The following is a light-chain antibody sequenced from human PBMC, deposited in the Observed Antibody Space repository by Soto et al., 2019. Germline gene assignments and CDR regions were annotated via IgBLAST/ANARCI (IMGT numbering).Light chain of an antibody. CDR1: SSNIGTNA. J-gene: IGLJ1*01. V-gene: IGLV1-44*01. CDR3: AAWDDSLNGYV. Sequence: QSVLTQPPSASGTPGQRVTISCSGGSSNIGTNAVNWYQQLPGTAPKLLIYNNNQRPSGVPDRFSGSKSGTSASLAISELQSEDEADYYCAAWDDSLNGYVFGTGTRSPS. CDR2: NNN.